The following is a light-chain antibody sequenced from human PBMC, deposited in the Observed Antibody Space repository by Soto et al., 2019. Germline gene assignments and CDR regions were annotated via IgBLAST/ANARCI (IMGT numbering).Light chain of an antibody. Sequence: QSVLTQPASVSGSPGQSITISCTGTSSDVGGYHYVSWYQQHPGKAPKLMIYDVSNRPSGVSNRFSGSKSGNTASLTISGLQAEDEDDYYCSSYTSSSVVFGGGTKLTVL. J-gene: IGLJ2*01. CDR2: DVS. CDR1: SSDVGGYHY. CDR3: SSYTSSSVV. V-gene: IGLV2-14*01.